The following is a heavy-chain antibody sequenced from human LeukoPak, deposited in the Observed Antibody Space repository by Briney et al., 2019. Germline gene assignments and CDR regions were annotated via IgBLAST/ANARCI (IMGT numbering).Heavy chain of an antibody. CDR1: GGSTSSGSYY. J-gene: IGHJ5*02. CDR2: IYTSGST. D-gene: IGHD1-1*01. Sequence: ASETLSLTCTVSGGSTSSGSYYWSWIRQPAGKGLEWIGRIYTSGSTNYNPSLKSRVTISVDTSKNQFSLKLSSVTAADTAVYYCAREERPKLSFDPWGQGTLVTVSS. V-gene: IGHV4-61*02. CDR3: AREERPKLSFDP.